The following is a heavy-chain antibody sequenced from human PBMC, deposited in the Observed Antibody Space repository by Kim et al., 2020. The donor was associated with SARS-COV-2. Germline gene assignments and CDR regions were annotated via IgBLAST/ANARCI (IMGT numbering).Heavy chain of an antibody. D-gene: IGHD6-19*01. CDR1: GFTFSKYW. CDR3: ARGSSEWKGFDH. J-gene: IGHJ4*02. Sequence: GGSLRLSCGVSGFTFSKYWMHWVRQAPGEGLVCVSRINIDGGATHYADSVEGRFTISRDNAKDTMYLQMNSLRDDDTAVYYCARGSSEWKGFDHWGQGTLVTVSS. CDR2: INIDGGAT. V-gene: IGHV3-74*01.